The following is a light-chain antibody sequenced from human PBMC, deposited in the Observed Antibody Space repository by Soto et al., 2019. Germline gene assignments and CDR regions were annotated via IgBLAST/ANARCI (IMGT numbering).Light chain of an antibody. CDR1: STDIGRYNY. CDR3: SSYTSSSTYV. J-gene: IGLJ1*01. Sequence: QGVLPQPASVSGSPRQSITNSCPGTSTDIGRYNYVSWYQQHPGKAPKLMIYDGSNRPSGVSSGFSGSKAGNTASLTISGLQAEDEADYYCSSYTSSSTYVCGTGTKVTV. CDR2: DGS. V-gene: IGLV2-14*03.